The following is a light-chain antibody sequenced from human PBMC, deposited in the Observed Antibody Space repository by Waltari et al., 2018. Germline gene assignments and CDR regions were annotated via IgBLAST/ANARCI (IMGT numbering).Light chain of an antibody. Sequence: QSVPTQQPSTSGTPGQRVTISCSGSSSNVGPTYVSWYQQLPGTAPTLRIYNNNRRPSGVPDRFSGSKAGTSASLAISGLQSEDEADYYCAAWDDSLNAWMFGGGTKLTVL. CDR1: SSNVGPTY. V-gene: IGLV1-44*01. J-gene: IGLJ3*02. CDR3: AAWDDSLNAWM. CDR2: NNN.